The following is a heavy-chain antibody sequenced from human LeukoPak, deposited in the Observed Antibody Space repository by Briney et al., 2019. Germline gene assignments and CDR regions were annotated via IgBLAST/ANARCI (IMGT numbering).Heavy chain of an antibody. CDR1: GFTFSSSR. CDR3: VTDLVIKGYFDY. Sequence: GESLRLSCEVSGFTFSSSRMSWVRQVPGKGLEWVGRIRRKTDGETTDHAAPVKGRFTISRDDSKNTLYLQMNSLKTEDTAVYYCVTDLVIKGYFDYWGQGALVTVSS. V-gene: IGHV3-15*01. D-gene: IGHD2-21*01. CDR2: IRRKTDGETT. J-gene: IGHJ4*02.